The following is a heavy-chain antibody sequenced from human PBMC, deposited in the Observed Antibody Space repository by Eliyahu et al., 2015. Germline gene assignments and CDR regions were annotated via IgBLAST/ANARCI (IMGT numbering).Heavy chain of an antibody. J-gene: IGHJ4*02. D-gene: IGHD2-15*01. V-gene: IGHV4-59*01. CDR3: ARDVVGCSGANCYFH. Sequence: QVQLQESGPGLVKPSETLSLTCSVSGGSXSSNYWSWIRQPPGKGLEWIGYMYNSGSTKYNPSLKSRATISVDTSKNQFSLQLSSVSAADTAVYYCARDVVGCSGANCYFHWGQGTLVTVSS. CDR2: MYNSGST. CDR1: GGSXSSNY.